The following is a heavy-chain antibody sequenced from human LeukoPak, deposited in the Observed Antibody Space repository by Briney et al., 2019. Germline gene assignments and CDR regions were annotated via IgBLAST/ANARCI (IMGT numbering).Heavy chain of an antibody. J-gene: IGHJ4*02. V-gene: IGHV4-59*11. D-gene: IGHD5-12*01. CDR2: IYYSGTT. Sequence: SETLSLTCTVSGGSISSHYWSWIRQPPGRGPEWIGYIYYSGTTNYNPSLKSRVTISLDTSKNQFSLKLSSVTAADTAVYYCARAYSGYDSWGQGALVTVSS. CDR3: ARAYSGYDS. CDR1: GGSISSHY.